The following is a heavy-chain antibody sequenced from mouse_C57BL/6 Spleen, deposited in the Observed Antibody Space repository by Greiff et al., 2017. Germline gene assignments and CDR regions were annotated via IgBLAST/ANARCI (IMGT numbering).Heavy chain of an antibody. D-gene: IGHD1-1*01. J-gene: IGHJ4*01. CDR2: IDPETGGT. V-gene: IGHV1-15*01. CDR3: TRSDTTVVRAMDD. CDR1: GYTFTDYE. Sequence: QVQLKESGAELVRPGASVTLSCKASGYTFTDYEMHWVKQTPVHGLEWIGAIDPETGGTAYNQKFKGKAILTANKSSSTAYMELHSLTSEDSAVYYCTRSDTTVVRAMDDWGQGTSVTVSS.